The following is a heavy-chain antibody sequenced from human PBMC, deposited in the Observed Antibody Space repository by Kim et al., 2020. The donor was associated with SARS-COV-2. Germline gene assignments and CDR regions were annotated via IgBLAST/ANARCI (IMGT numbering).Heavy chain of an antibody. Sequence: GGSLRLSCAVSGFNFENNAMNWVRQAPGKGPEWVSGISGTGRDRYYADSVKGRLTISRDTSKNTLYLQMDSLRVEDTAVYYCVKDIWDYSGMDVWGQGT. CDR3: VKDIWDYSGMDV. J-gene: IGHJ6*02. CDR2: ISGTGRDR. V-gene: IGHV3-23*01. CDR1: GFNFENNA. D-gene: IGHD3-16*01.